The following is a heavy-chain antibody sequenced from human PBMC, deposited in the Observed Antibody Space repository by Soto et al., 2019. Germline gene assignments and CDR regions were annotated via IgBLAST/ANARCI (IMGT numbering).Heavy chain of an antibody. CDR2: ISGSGGTT. J-gene: IGHJ2*01. CDR1: GFSFTYYA. Sequence: EVQLLESGGDLAQPGGSLRLSCAASGFSFTYYAMSWVRQAPGKGLEWVSGISGSGGTTYYAASVKGRITISKDKAKNTLYLYLNSLRAEDTAIYYCTKNPDYWYFDLWGRGTPVTVSS. CDR3: TKNPDYWYFDL. V-gene: IGHV3-23*01.